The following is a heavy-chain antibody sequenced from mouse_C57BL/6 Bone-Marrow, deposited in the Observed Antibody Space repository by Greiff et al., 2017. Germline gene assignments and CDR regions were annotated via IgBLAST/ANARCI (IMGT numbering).Heavy chain of an antibody. J-gene: IGHJ4*01. D-gene: IGHD2-1*01. CDR1: GYAFSSSW. CDR2: IYPGDGDT. V-gene: IGHV1-82*01. Sequence: VQLQQSGPELVKPGASVKISCKASGYAFSSSWMNWVKQRPGKGLEWIGRIYPGDGDTNYNGKFKGKATLTADKSSSTAYLHLRSLTSEDSAVYFCANYGNYPYAMDYWGQGTSVTVSS. CDR3: ANYGNYPYAMDY.